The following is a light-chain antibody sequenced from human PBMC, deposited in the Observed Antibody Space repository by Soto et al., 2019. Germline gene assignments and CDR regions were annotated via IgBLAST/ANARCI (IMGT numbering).Light chain of an antibody. CDR1: QSVTSSY. CDR3: QQYGSSFPT. Sequence: IVLTQSPGTLSLSPGERATLSCRASQSVTSSYLAWYQQKPGQAPRLLIYGASSRATDIPDRFGGSGSGTDFTLTISTLEPEDFAVYYCQQYGSSFPTFGQGTKVEIK. CDR2: GAS. J-gene: IGKJ1*01. V-gene: IGKV3-20*01.